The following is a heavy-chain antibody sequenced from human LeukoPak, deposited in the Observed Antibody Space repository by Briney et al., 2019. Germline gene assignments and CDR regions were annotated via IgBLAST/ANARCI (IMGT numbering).Heavy chain of an antibody. CDR2: IYSVGST. Sequence: GGSLRLSCAASGFTVSSNYMSWVRQAPGKGLEGVSVIYSVGSTYYADSVKGRFTISRDNSKNTLYLQMNSLRAEDTAVYYCAGVQGVIISFAFDIWGQGTMVTVSS. CDR3: AGVQGVIISFAFDI. J-gene: IGHJ3*02. CDR1: GFTVSSNY. D-gene: IGHD3-10*01. V-gene: IGHV3-53*01.